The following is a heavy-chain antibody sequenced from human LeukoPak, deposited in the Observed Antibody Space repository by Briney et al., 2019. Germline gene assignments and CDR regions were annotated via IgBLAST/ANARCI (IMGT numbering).Heavy chain of an antibody. CDR2: IYYSGST. CDR3: ARERPSIAARRSSGWFDP. D-gene: IGHD6-6*01. CDR1: GGSISSYY. Sequence: SETLSLTCTVSGGSISSYYWSWIRQPPGKGLEWIGYIYYSGSTNYNPSLKSRVTISVDTSKNQFSLKLSSVTAADTAVYYCARERPSIAARRSSGWFDPWGQGTLVTVSS. V-gene: IGHV4-59*01. J-gene: IGHJ5*02.